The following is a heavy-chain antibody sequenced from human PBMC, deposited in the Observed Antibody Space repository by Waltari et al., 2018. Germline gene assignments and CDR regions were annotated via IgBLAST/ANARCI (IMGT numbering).Heavy chain of an antibody. J-gene: IGHJ4*02. D-gene: IGHD3-10*01. CDR3: ATWYGSGSYGDY. CDR1: GGSVTNSNYF. CDR2: IFNGGTT. Sequence: QLLLQESGPGLVKPSETLSLTCSVFGGSVTNSNYFWGGIRQTPWKVREWIGSIFNGGTTFYNPSLKSRVTISLDTSDNQCSLQLTSVTASDRAVYYCATWYGSGSYGDYWGQGTLVTVSS. V-gene: IGHV4-39*01.